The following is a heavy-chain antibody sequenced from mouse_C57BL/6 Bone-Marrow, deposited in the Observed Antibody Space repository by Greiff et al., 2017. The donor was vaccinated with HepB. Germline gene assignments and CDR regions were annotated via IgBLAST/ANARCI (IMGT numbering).Heavy chain of an antibody. Sequence: QVQLQQSGAELVRPGASVTLSCKASGYTFTDYEMHWVKQTPVHGLEWIGAIDPETGGTAYNQKFKGKAILTANKSSSTAYMELRSLTSADSAVYYCTWGVNYWCLDVWGTGTTVTVSS. CDR1: GYTFTDYE. CDR2: IDPETGGT. CDR3: TWGVNYWCLDV. J-gene: IGHJ1*03. D-gene: IGHD2-2*01. V-gene: IGHV1-15*01.